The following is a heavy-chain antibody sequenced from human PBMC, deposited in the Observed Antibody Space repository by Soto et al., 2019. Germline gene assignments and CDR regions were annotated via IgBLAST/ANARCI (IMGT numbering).Heavy chain of an antibody. Sequence: VQLVESGGGLIQPGGSLRLSCAASGFTFSFYAMHWVRQAPGKGLEWVAVISYNGRNKHYVDSVKGRFTISRDNSQDTLYLQMDSLRTDDTAVYYCARQAKIGDRSQFYFDSWGQGTLVTVSS. CDR2: ISYNGRNK. CDR1: GFTFSFYA. V-gene: IGHV3-30*04. CDR3: ARQAKIGDRSQFYFDS. J-gene: IGHJ4*02. D-gene: IGHD3-16*01.